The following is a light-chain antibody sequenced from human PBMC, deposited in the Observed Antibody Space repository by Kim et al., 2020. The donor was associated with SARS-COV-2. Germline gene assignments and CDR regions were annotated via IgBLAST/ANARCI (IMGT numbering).Light chain of an antibody. CDR1: QSVKSN. V-gene: IGKV3-15*01. J-gene: IGKJ1*01. CDR3: PQYNNWRT. Sequence: EIVMTQSPATLSVSPGERATLSCRASQSVKSNLAWYQQKPGQAPRLLIYDASTRATGIPARFSGSGSGTEFTLTISSLQSEDFAAYYCPQYNNWRTFGQGTKVDIK. CDR2: DAS.